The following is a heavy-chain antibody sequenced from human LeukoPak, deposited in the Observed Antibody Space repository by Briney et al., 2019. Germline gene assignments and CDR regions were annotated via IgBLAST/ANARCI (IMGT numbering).Heavy chain of an antibody. J-gene: IGHJ4*02. D-gene: IGHD4-17*01. V-gene: IGHV3-7*03. CDR1: GFTFSRYW. CDR2: VKQDGREK. CDR3: ARDLNYGDFIFDY. Sequence: GGSLRLSCAASGFTFSRYWMSWVREAPGKGGEWVANVKQDGREKYYVDSVKGRFTISRDNAKNSLYLQMNSLRAEDTAVYYCARDLNYGDFIFDYWGQGTLVTVSS.